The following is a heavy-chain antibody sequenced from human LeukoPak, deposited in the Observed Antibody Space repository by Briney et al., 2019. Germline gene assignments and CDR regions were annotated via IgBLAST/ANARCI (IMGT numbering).Heavy chain of an antibody. CDR2: ITTTSSII. CDR1: GFTFTTYS. V-gene: IGHV3-48*04. D-gene: IGHD4-23*01. CDR3: ASTNSLDY. J-gene: IGHJ4*02. Sequence: PGGSLRLSCAASGFTFTTYSMNWVRQAPGKGLEWVSYITTTSSIIYYADSVKGRFTISRDNAKNSLHLQMNSLSVEDTAVYYCASTNSLDYWGQGTLVTVPS.